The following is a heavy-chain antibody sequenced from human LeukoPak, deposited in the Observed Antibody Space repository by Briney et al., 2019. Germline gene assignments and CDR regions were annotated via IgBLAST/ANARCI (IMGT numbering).Heavy chain of an antibody. J-gene: IGHJ4*02. D-gene: IGHD6-19*01. Sequence: SETLSLTCTVSGGSISSYYWSWIRQPPGKGLEWIGYIYYSGSTNYNPSLKSRVTISVDTSKNQFSLKLSSVTAADTAVYYCARGVAVAGMGLAYWGQGTLVTVSS. CDR1: GGSISSYY. V-gene: IGHV4-59*01. CDR2: IYYSGST. CDR3: ARGVAVAGMGLAY.